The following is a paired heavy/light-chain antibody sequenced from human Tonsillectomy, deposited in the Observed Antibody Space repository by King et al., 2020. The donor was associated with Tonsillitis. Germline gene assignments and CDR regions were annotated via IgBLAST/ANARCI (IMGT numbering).Heavy chain of an antibody. V-gene: IGHV3-23*01. J-gene: IGHJ4*02. CDR2: VSGSDTRA. D-gene: IGHD3-10*01. CDR1: GFTFSSYA. Sequence: EVQLLESGGALVQPGGSLRLSCAASGFTFSSYALSWVRQAPGKGLEWVSSVSGSDTRAFYADSVKGRFTISRDISKDTMYLQMNSLKVGDTAIYYCVRDGSSWFGEFQRGDSWGQGTLVIVSS. CDR3: VRDGSSWFGEFQRGDS.
Light chain of an antibody. CDR1: QSIFYSPNNKNY. CDR3: QQYYSSPLAFT. CDR2: WAS. Sequence: DIVMTQSPDSLAVSLGERATINCKSSQSIFYSPNNKNYLAWYQQKPGQPPKLLIYWASTRELGVPDRFSGSGSGTEFTLTISSLQAEDAAVYYCQQYYSSPLAFTFGGGTKVEIK. J-gene: IGKJ4*01. V-gene: IGKV4-1*01.